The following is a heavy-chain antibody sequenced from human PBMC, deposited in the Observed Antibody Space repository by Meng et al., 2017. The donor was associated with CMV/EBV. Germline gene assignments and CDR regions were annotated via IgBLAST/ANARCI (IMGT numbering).Heavy chain of an antibody. CDR3: ARGPRQLWLPQGFDY. Sequence: QWQLQQLGAGLFKPSATLTLTCAVYVGSFSGYYWSWIRQPPGKGLEWIGEINHSGSTNYNPSLKSRVTISVDTSKNQFSLKLSSVSAADTAVYCCARGPRQLWLPQGFDYWGQGTLVTVSS. CDR2: INHSGST. V-gene: IGHV4-34*01. D-gene: IGHD5-18*01. CDR1: VGSFSGYY. J-gene: IGHJ4*02.